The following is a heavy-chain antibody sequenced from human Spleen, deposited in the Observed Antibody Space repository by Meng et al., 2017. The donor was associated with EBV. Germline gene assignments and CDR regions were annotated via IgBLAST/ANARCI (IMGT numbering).Heavy chain of an antibody. CDR2: IYHSGSV. V-gene: IGHV4-4*02. CDR3: ARGASAGLIDY. J-gene: IGHJ4*02. CDR1: GASISRSNW. Sequence: QVTFQESGPGLVKPSGTLSLTCRVSGASISRSNWWNWVRQSPGKGLEWIGEIYHSGSVNYNPSLMSRLTLSVDKSNNQFSLRLYSVTAADTAVYYCARGASAGLIDYWGQGTLVTVSS. D-gene: IGHD6-13*01.